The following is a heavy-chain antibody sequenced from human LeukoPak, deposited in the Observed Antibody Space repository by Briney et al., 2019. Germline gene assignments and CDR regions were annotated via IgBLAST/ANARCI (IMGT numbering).Heavy chain of an antibody. CDR1: GGTFSSYA. CDR3: ARGPPERGDFDYYMDV. D-gene: IGHD3-3*01. V-gene: IGHV1-2*02. CDR2: INPNSGGT. J-gene: IGHJ6*03. Sequence: PGASVKVSCKASGGTFSSYAISWVRQAPGQGLEWMGGINPNSGGTNYAQKFQGRVTMTRDTSISTAYMELSRLRSDDTAVYYCARGPPERGDFDYYMDVWGKGTTVTVSS.